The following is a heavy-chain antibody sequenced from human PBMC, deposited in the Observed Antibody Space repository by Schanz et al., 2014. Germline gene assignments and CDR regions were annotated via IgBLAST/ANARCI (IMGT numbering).Heavy chain of an antibody. CDR3: ATLDYADSVS. Sequence: QVQLVQSGAEVKKPGSSVKVSCKLSGGTFSSYTISWMRQAPGQGLEWMGRIIPILGIANYAQKFQGRVTITADKSTTTAYMELNSLNSDDTAVYYCATLDYADSVSWGQGTLVTVSS. V-gene: IGHV1-69*02. D-gene: IGHD4-17*01. CDR1: GGTFSSYT. CDR2: IIPILGIA. J-gene: IGHJ5*02.